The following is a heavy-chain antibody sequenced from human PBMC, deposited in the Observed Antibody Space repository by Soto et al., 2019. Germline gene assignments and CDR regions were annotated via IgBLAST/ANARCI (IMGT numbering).Heavy chain of an antibody. Sequence: VGSLRLSCVASTFTFSNYWMTWVRQAPGKGLVWVARIRGDGSETSYADSVKGRFTISRDNAKNTLYLQMNSLRAEDTAVYYCARDTYSSSWYDIWGQGTMVTVSS. CDR3: ARDTYSSSWYDI. CDR1: TFTFSNYW. V-gene: IGHV3-74*01. CDR2: IRGDGSET. J-gene: IGHJ3*02. D-gene: IGHD6-13*01.